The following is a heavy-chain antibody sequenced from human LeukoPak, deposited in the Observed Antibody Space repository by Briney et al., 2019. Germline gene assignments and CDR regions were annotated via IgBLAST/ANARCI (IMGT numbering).Heavy chain of an antibody. V-gene: IGHV3-30*04. Sequence: PGRSLRLSCAASGFTFSSYAMHWVRQAPGKGLEWVAMISNDGSNKYKGDSVKGRFTISRDNSKNTLSLQMNSLRPEDTAIYYCARDSELRGQGTLVTVSS. CDR1: GFTFSSYA. D-gene: IGHD1-26*01. CDR2: ISNDGSNK. CDR3: ARDSEL. J-gene: IGHJ4*02.